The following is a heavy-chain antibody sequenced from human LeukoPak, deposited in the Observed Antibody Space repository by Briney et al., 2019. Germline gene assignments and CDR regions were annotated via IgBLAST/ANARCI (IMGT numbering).Heavy chain of an antibody. CDR3: ARDEYYYDSSGYSVWFDP. Sequence: SVKVSCKASGGTFSSYAISWVRQALGQGLEWMGGIIPIFGTANYAQKFQGRVTITTDESTSTAYMELSSLRSEDTAVYYCARDEYYYDSSGYSVWFDPWGQGTLVTVSS. D-gene: IGHD3-22*01. CDR2: IIPIFGTA. V-gene: IGHV1-69*05. CDR1: GGTFSSYA. J-gene: IGHJ5*02.